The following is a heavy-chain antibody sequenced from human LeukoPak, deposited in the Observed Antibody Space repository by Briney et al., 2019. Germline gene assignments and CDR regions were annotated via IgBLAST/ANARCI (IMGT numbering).Heavy chain of an antibody. V-gene: IGHV3-7*01. CDR3: ARDTSVIPFEI. CDR2: IKRDGGEI. Sequence: GGSLRLSCAASRFTLSSYWMSWVRQAPGKGLEWVSNIKRDGGEIHYVDSVKGRFTISRDNAKNSLYLQMKSLRAEDTAVYYCARDTSVIPFEIWGQGTMVTVSS. D-gene: IGHD4-17*01. CDR1: RFTLSSYW. J-gene: IGHJ3*02.